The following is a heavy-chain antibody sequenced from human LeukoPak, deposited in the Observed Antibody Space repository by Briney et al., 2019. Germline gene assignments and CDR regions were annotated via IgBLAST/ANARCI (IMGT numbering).Heavy chain of an antibody. CDR3: ARGSSPPHYYYYMDV. CDR1: GFTFSSYA. CDR2: ISYDGSNK. Sequence: PGRSLRLSCAASGFTFSSYAMHWVRQAPGKGLEWVAVISYDGSNKYYADSVKGRFTISRDNSKNTLYLQMNSLRAEDTAVYYCARGSSPPHYYYYMDVWGKGTTVTVSS. D-gene: IGHD6-6*01. J-gene: IGHJ6*03. V-gene: IGHV3-30-3*01.